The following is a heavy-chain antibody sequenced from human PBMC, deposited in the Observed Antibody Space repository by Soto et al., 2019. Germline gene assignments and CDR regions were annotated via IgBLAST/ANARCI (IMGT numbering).Heavy chain of an antibody. CDR2: IYTSGST. CDR1: GGSISSYY. Sequence: PSETLSLTCTVSGGSISSYYWSWIRQPAGKGLEWIGRIYTSGSTNYNPSLKSRVTMSVDTSKNQFSLKLSSVTAADTAVYYCARDREYYDSSGYPLDYWGQGTLVTVSS. V-gene: IGHV4-4*07. CDR3: ARDREYYDSSGYPLDY. D-gene: IGHD3-22*01. J-gene: IGHJ4*02.